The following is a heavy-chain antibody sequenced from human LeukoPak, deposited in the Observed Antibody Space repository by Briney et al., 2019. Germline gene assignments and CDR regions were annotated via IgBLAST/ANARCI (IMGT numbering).Heavy chain of an antibody. CDR2: IWYDGSNK. V-gene: IGHV3-33*01. D-gene: IGHD3-16*01. Sequence: PGRSLRLSCAASGFTFSSYGMHWVRQAPGKGLEWVAVIWYDGSNKYYADSVKGRFTISRDNSKNTLYLQMNSLRAEDTAVYYCARVNRDVWGSYGFDPWGQGTLVTVSS. CDR1: GFTFSSYG. CDR3: ARVNRDVWGSYGFDP. J-gene: IGHJ5*02.